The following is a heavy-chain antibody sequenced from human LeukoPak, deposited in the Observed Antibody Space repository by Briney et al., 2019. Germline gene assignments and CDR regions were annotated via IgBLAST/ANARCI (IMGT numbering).Heavy chain of an antibody. J-gene: IGHJ5*02. D-gene: IGHD3-10*01. V-gene: IGHV1-18*04. CDR1: GYTFTSYG. CDR2: ISAYNGNT. Sequence: ASVKVSCKASGYTFTSYGISWVRQAPGQGREGRGWISAYNGNTNYAQKLQGRVTMTTDTSTSTAYMELRSLRSDDTAVYYCARVELLWFGELNWFDHWGQGTLVTVSS. CDR3: ARVELLWFGELNWFDH.